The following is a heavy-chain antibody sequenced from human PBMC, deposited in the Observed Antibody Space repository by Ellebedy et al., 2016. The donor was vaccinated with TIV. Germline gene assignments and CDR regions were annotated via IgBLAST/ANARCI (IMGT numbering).Heavy chain of an antibody. CDR1: GYTFTSYG. J-gene: IGHJ4*02. V-gene: IGHV1-18*04. CDR2: ISAYNGNT. Sequence: ASVKVSCXASGYTFTSYGISWVRQAPGQGLEWMGWISAYNGNTNYAQKLQGRVTMTTDTSTSTAYMELSSLRSEDTAVYYCARDRYGDYYFDYWGQGTLVTVSS. CDR3: ARDRYGDYYFDY. D-gene: IGHD4-17*01.